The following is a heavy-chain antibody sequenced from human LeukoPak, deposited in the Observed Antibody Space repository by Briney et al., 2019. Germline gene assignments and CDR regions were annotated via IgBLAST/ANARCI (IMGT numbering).Heavy chain of an antibody. V-gene: IGHV4-30-4*08. CDR2: IYYSGST. Sequence: PSETLSLTCAVYGGSFSGYYWSWIRQPPGKGQEWIGYIYYSGSTYYNPSLKSRVTISVDTSKNQFSLKLSSVTAADTAVYYCARALTGGSGTYYYYYGMDVWGKGTTVTVSS. CDR3: ARALTGGSGTYYYYYGMDV. CDR1: GGSFSGYY. D-gene: IGHD3-10*01. J-gene: IGHJ6*04.